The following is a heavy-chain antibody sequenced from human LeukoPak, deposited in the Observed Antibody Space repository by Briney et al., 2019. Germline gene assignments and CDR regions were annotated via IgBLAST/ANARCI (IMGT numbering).Heavy chain of an antibody. CDR3: ARGVNGHYADWFDP. D-gene: IGHD4-17*01. J-gene: IGHJ5*02. CDR1: GYTFTGYY. V-gene: IGHV1-2*02. CDR2: INPKSGGT. Sequence: GASVKVSCKASGYTFTGYYIHWVRQAPGQGLEWMGWINPKSGGTNYAQNFQGRVTMTRDTSISTAYMELSRLKSDDTAVYYCARGVNGHYADWFDPWGQGTLVTVSS.